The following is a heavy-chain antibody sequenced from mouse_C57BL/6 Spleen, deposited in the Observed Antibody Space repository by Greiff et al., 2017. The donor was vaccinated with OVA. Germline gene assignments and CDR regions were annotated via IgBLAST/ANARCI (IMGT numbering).Heavy chain of an antibody. J-gene: IGHJ3*01. CDR1: GYTFTDYN. CDR2: INPNNGGT. CDR3: ARPYYGNLASFAY. Sequence: VQLQQSGPELVKPGASVKMSCKASGYTFTDYNMHWVKQSHGKSLEWIGYINPNNGGTSYNQKFKGKATLTVNKSSSTAYMELRSLTSEDSAVYYCARPYYGNLASFAYWGQGTLVTVSA. D-gene: IGHD2-10*01. V-gene: IGHV1-22*01.